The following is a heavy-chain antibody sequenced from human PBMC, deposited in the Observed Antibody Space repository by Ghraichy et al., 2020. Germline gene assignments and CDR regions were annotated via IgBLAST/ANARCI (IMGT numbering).Heavy chain of an antibody. CDR1: GFTFSNAW. CDR3: TTDASSFFLAYYFDY. Sequence: LSLTCAASGFTFSNAWMSWVRQAPGKGLEWVGRIKSKTDGGTTDYAAPVKGRFTISRDDSKNTLYLQMNSLKTEDTAVYYCTTDASSFFLAYYFDYWGQGTLVTVSS. CDR2: IKSKTDGGTT. V-gene: IGHV3-15*01. J-gene: IGHJ4*02.